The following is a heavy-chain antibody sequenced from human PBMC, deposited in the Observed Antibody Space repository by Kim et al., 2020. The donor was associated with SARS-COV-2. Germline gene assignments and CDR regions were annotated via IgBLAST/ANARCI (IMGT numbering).Heavy chain of an antibody. CDR2: INHSGST. CDR3: ARGRLVLWFGEFMYYGMDV. J-gene: IGHJ6*02. CDR1: GGSFSGYY. Sequence: SETLSLTCAVYGGSFSGYYWSWIRQPPGKGLEWIGEINHSGSTNYNPSLKSRVTISVDTSKNQFSLKLSSVTAADTAVYYCARGRLVLWFGEFMYYGMDVWGQGTTVTVSS. V-gene: IGHV4-34*01. D-gene: IGHD3-10*01.